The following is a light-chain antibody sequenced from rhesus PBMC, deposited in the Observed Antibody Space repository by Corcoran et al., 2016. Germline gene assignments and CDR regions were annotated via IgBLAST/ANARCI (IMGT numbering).Light chain of an antibody. CDR2: DAS. CDR3: PQESNWSFT. J-gene: IGKJ3*01. CDR1: QSVSSR. Sequence: EIVMTQSPATLSLSPGERATLSCRASQSVSSRLAWYQQKPGQAPRLHIHDASNRVTGIPDRFSGRGSGTDFTLTSSSLEPEDVAVYFCPQESNWSFTFGPGTKLDIK. V-gene: IGKV3-17*02.